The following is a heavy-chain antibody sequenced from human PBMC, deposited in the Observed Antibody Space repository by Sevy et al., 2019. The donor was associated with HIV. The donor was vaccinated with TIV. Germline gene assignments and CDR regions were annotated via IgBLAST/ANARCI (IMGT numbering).Heavy chain of an antibody. CDR2: ISFSGGST. J-gene: IGHJ4*02. CDR3: AKDRVSGAYYTGDFDY. CDR1: GFTFSTYA. D-gene: IGHD3-3*01. V-gene: IGHV3-23*01. Sequence: GGSLRLSCAASGFTFSTYAMTWVRQAPGRGLEWVSVISFSGGSTYYADSVKGRFTISKDNSKTTLYLQMNSLRAEDTAVYYCAKDRVSGAYYTGDFDYWGQGTLVTVSS.